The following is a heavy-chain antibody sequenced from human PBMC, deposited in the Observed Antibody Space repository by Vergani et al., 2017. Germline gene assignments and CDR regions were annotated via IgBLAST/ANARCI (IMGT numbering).Heavy chain of an antibody. CDR2: INAGNGNT. D-gene: IGHD6-13*01. CDR3: ARERSSSSPFDY. V-gene: IGHV1-3*01. CDR1: GYTFTSYA. Sequence: QVQLVQSGAEVKKPGASVKVSCKASGYTFTSYAMHWVRQAPGQRLEWMGWINAGNGNTKYSQKFQGRVTITRDTSASTAYMELSSLRFEDTAVYYCARERSSSSPFDYWGQGTLVTVSS. J-gene: IGHJ4*02.